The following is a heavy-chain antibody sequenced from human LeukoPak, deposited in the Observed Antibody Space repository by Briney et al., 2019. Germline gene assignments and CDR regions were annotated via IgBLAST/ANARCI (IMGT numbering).Heavy chain of an antibody. J-gene: IGHJ4*02. CDR2: IYYSGST. CDR1: GGSISSDY. Sequence: PSETLSLTCTVSGGSISSDYWSWIRQPPGKGLEWIGYIYYSGSTNYNPSLKSRVTISLDTSQNQFSLKLSSVTAADTAVYYCARLNGDYYFDYWGQGTLVTVSS. D-gene: IGHD4-17*01. CDR3: ARLNGDYYFDY. V-gene: IGHV4-59*08.